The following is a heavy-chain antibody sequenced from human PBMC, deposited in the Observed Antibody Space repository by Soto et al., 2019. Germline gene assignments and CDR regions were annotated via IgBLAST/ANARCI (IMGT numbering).Heavy chain of an antibody. CDR2: ISASGSSSGGPT. V-gene: IGHV3-23*01. J-gene: IGHJ2*01. CDR1: GFTFSDYA. D-gene: IGHD1-1*01. CDR3: ARGEPNWKLPNRYFDL. Sequence: EVQLLESGGGLVQPGGSLRLSCAASGFTFSDYAMSWVRQAPGKGLEWVSGISASGSSSGGPTYYAGSVKGRFPISRDHSKNTLYLQTNSLRADDTAMYYCARGEPNWKLPNRYFDLWGRGTLVIVSS.